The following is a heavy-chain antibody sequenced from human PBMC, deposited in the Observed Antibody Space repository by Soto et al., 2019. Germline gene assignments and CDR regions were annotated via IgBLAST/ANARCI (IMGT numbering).Heavy chain of an antibody. J-gene: IGHJ4*02. Sequence: TLSLTCTVCGGSISSGDYYWSWIRQPPGKGLEWIGYIYYSGSTYYNPSLKSRVTISVDTSKNQFSLKLTSVTAADTALYYCARRYGWLYFDYWGQGSLVTVSS. D-gene: IGHD6-19*01. CDR1: GGSISSGDYY. V-gene: IGHV4-30-4*01. CDR3: ARRYGWLYFDY. CDR2: IYYSGST.